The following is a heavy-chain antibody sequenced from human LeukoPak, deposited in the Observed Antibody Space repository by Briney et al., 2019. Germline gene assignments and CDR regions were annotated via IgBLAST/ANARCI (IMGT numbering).Heavy chain of an antibody. D-gene: IGHD4-11*01. CDR1: GYTFTNYY. CDR3: AKDAIVRDYSNSDY. V-gene: IGHV1-2*02. Sequence: ASVKVSCKASGYTFTNYYIHWVRQAPGQGLEWMGWINPNSGGTNYAQKFQSRVTMTRDTSISTAYMELSRLTSDDTAVYYCAKDAIVRDYSNSDYWGQGTLVTVSS. CDR2: INPNSGGT. J-gene: IGHJ4*02.